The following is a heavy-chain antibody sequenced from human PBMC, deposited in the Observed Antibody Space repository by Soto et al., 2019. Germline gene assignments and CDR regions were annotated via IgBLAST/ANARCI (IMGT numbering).Heavy chain of an antibody. CDR2: ISSSSSYI. D-gene: IGHD4-4*01. CDR3: ARATVKNYYYYYMDV. Sequence: GGSLRLSCAASGFTFSSYSMNWVRQAPGKGLEGVSSISSSSSYIYYADSVKGRFTIPRDNAKNSLYLQMNSLRAEDTAVYYCARATVKNYYYYYMDVWGKGTTVTVSS. CDR1: GFTFSSYS. J-gene: IGHJ6*03. V-gene: IGHV3-21*01.